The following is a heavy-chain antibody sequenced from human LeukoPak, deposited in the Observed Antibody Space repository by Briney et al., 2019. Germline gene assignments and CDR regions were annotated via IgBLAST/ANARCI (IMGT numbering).Heavy chain of an antibody. J-gene: IGHJ6*03. CDR3: ARAGYSYGYYYYYYMDV. V-gene: IGHV1-8*01. CDR1: GYTFTNYV. Sequence: EASVKVSCKASGYTFTNYVINWVRQATGQGLEWMGWMNHNSGNTGYAQKFQGRVTMTRNTSISTAYMELSSLRSEGTAVYFCARAGYSYGYYYYYYMDVWGKGTTVTISS. D-gene: IGHD5-18*01. CDR2: MNHNSGNT.